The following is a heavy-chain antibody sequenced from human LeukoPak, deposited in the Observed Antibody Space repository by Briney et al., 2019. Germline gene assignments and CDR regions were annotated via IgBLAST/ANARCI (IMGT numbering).Heavy chain of an antibody. CDR3: ARVVGAALGRPRGYYMDV. V-gene: IGHV3-33*01. CDR1: GFTFSSYG. D-gene: IGHD6-13*01. CDR2: IWYDGSNK. Sequence: GGSLRLPCAASGFTFSSYGMHWVRQAPGKGLEWVAVIWYDGSNKYYADSVKGRFTISRDNSKNTLYLQMNSLRAEDTAVYYCARVVGAALGRPRGYYMDVWGKGTTVTVSS. J-gene: IGHJ6*03.